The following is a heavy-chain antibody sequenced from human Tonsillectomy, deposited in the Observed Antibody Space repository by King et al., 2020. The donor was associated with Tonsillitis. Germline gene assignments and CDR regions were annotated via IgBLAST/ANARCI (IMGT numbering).Heavy chain of an antibody. Sequence: VQLVESGGGLVQPGRSLRLSCAASGFTFDDYAMHWVRQAPGKGLEWVSGISWNSGSIDYADSVKGRFTISRDNATNSLYMQMNSLRAEDTALYYCAKDTHASGRYSAFDIWGQGTMVTVSS. J-gene: IGHJ3*02. CDR3: AKDTHASGRYSAFDI. CDR2: ISWNSGSI. CDR1: GFTFDDYA. V-gene: IGHV3-9*01. D-gene: IGHD1-26*01.